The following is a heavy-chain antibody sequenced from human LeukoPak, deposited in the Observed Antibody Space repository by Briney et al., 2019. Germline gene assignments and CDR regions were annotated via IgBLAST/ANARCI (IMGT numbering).Heavy chain of an antibody. CDR2: IYYSGST. CDR1: GGSISSSSYY. Sequence: PSETLSLTCTVSGGSISSSSYYWGWIRQPPGKGLEWIGSIYYSGSTYYNPSLKSRVTISVDTSKNQSSLKLSSVTAADTAVYYCAGRPRGLYGGNSGDYWGQGTLVTVSS. D-gene: IGHD4-23*01. CDR3: AGRPRGLYGGNSGDY. V-gene: IGHV4-39*07. J-gene: IGHJ4*02.